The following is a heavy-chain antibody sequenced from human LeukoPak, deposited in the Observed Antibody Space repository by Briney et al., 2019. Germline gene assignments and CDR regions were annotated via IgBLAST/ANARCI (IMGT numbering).Heavy chain of an antibody. J-gene: IGHJ5*02. Sequence: GGSLRLSCAASGFTFSSYWMHWVRQAPGKGLVWVSRINSDGSSTGYADSVKGRFTISRDNAKNTLYLQMNSLRAEDTAVCYCARASDPWLQLTWGQGTLVTVSS. V-gene: IGHV3-74*01. D-gene: IGHD5-24*01. CDR2: INSDGSST. CDR1: GFTFSSYW. CDR3: ARASDPWLQLT.